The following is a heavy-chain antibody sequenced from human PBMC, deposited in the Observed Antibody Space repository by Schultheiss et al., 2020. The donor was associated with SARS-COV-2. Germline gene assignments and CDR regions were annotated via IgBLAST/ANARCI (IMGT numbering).Heavy chain of an antibody. D-gene: IGHD3-22*01. J-gene: IGHJ3*02. CDR3: ARDPEATMIVVSEAFDI. CDR2: ISGSGGST. Sequence: GGSLRLSCAASGFTFSSYAMSWVRQAPGKGLEWVSAISGSGGSTYYADSVKGRFTISRDNSKNTLYLQMNSLRAEDTAVYYCARDPEATMIVVSEAFDIWGQGTMVTVSS. CDR1: GFTFSSYA. V-gene: IGHV3-23*01.